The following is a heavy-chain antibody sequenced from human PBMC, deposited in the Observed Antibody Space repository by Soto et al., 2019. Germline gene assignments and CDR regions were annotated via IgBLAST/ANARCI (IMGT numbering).Heavy chain of an antibody. J-gene: IGHJ4*02. V-gene: IGHV3-30*18. D-gene: IGHD4-17*01. Sequence: QVQLVESGGGVVQPGRSLRLSCAASGFTFSSYGMRWVRQAPGKGLEWVAVISYDGSNKYYADSVKGRFTISRDNSKNTLYLQMNSLRAEDTAVYYCAKTGRDGYGDFDYWGQGTLVTVSS. CDR3: AKTGRDGYGDFDY. CDR1: GFTFSSYG. CDR2: ISYDGSNK.